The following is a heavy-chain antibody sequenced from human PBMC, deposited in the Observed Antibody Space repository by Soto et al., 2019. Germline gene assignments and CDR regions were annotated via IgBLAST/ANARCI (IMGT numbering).Heavy chain of an antibody. CDR1: GFTFSDYA. Sequence: GGSLRLSCAASGFTFSDYAMTWVRQAPGRGLEWVSGISSRGGNTYYAGSVKGRFAISRDNSRNTLSLQMNNLRAEDTAVYYCAKGLRSHLSYNPFDYWGQGTLVTVSS. CDR3: AKGLRSHLSYNPFDY. V-gene: IGHV3-23*01. D-gene: IGHD3-16*01. J-gene: IGHJ4*02. CDR2: ISSRGGNT.